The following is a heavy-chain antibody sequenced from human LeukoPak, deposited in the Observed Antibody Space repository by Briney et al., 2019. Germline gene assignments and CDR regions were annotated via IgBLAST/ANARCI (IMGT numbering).Heavy chain of an antibody. D-gene: IGHD6-19*01. CDR2: ISPNGRST. Sequence: PGGSLILSCSASGFTFGNCALHWVRQAPGKGLEYFSAISPNGRSTYYADSVKGRFTISRDNSMSTPYLHMSSLRVEDTAVYYCVKAIPNTSGWSPYYYGMDVWGQGTTVTVSS. CDR1: GFTFGNCA. J-gene: IGHJ6*02. CDR3: VKAIPNTSGWSPYYYGMDV. V-gene: IGHV3-64D*08.